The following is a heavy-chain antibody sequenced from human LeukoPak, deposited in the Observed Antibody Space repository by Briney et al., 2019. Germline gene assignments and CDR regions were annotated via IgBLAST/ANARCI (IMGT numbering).Heavy chain of an antibody. CDR1: GYSISSGYY. Sequence: PSETLSLTCAVSGYSISSGYYWGWIRQPPGKGLEWVSSISSSSSYIYYADSVKGRFTISRDNAKNSLYLQMNSLRAEDTAVYYCARAQYYYDSSGYYYGYWGQGTLVTVSS. CDR3: ARAQYYYDSSGYYYGY. CDR2: ISSSSSYI. D-gene: IGHD3-22*01. J-gene: IGHJ4*02. V-gene: IGHV3-21*01.